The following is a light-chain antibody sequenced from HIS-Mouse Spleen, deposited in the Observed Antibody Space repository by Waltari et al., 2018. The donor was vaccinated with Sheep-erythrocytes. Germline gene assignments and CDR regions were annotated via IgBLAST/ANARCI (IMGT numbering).Light chain of an antibody. CDR3: QAWDSSTVV. V-gene: IGLV3-1*01. CDR2: QDG. Sequence: SYELTQPPSVSVSPGQTASITCSGDKLGDKYACWYHQKPGQSPVLVIYQDGKRPSGIPERFSGSNSGNTATLTISGTQAMDEADYYCQAWDSSTVVFGGGTKLTVL. J-gene: IGLJ2*01. CDR1: KLGDKY.